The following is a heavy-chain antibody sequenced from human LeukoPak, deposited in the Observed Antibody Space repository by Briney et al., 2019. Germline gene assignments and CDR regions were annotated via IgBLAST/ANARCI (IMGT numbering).Heavy chain of an antibody. CDR3: ASAPIVGTAMVKEYYYYYYGMDV. V-gene: IGHV3-23*01. J-gene: IGHJ6*02. D-gene: IGHD5-18*01. CDR1: GFTFSSYA. CDR2: ISGSGGST. Sequence: GGSLRLSCAASGFTFSSYAMSWVRQAPGKGLEWVSAISGSGGSTYYADSVKGRFTISRDNSKNTLYLQMNSLRAEDTAVYYCASAPIVGTAMVKEYYYYYYGMDVWGQGTTVTVSS.